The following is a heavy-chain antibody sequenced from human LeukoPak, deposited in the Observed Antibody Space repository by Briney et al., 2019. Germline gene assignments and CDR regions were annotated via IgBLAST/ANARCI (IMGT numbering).Heavy chain of an antibody. Sequence: ASVKVSCKASGYIFTDYYMHWVRQAPGQGLEWMGRINTNFGGTNYAQNFQGRVTMTRDTSISPAYMELSRLRSDDTAIYYCARGDYGGFDLDYWGQGTLVTVSS. D-gene: IGHD4/OR15-4a*01. V-gene: IGHV1-2*06. J-gene: IGHJ4*02. CDR1: GYIFTDYY. CDR3: ARGDYGGFDLDY. CDR2: INTNFGGT.